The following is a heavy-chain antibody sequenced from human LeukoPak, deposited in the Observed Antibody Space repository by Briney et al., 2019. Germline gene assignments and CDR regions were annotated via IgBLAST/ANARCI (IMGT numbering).Heavy chain of an antibody. CDR3: ARGRPEFFGSGTYLND. CDR2: ISGSGTTI. Sequence: QPGGSLGLSCAASGFSVSTYEMNWVRQAPGKGLECVSYISGSGTTISYADSVEGRFAISRDNAKNSLYLEMNSLRVEDTAVYYCARGRPEFFGSGTYLNDWGQGTLVTVSS. V-gene: IGHV3-48*03. D-gene: IGHD3-10*01. CDR1: GFSVSTYE. J-gene: IGHJ4*02.